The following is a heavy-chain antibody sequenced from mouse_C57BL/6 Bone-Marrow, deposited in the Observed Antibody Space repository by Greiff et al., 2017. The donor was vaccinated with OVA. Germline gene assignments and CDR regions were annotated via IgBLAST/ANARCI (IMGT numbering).Heavy chain of an antibody. J-gene: IGHJ3*01. CDR2: INPNNGGT. D-gene: IGHD2-4*01. Sequence: EVKLQQSGPELVKPGASVKISCKASGYTFTDYYMNWVKQSHGKSLEWIGDINPNNGGTSYNQKFKGKATLTVDKSSSTAYMELRSLTSEDSAVYYCATYDYGGFAYWGQGTLVTVSA. V-gene: IGHV1-26*01. CDR3: ATYDYGGFAY. CDR1: GYTFTDYY.